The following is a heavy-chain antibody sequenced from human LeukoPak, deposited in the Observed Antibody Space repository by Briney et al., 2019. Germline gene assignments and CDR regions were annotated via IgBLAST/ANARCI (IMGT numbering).Heavy chain of an antibody. CDR2: IYSGGST. D-gene: IGHD2-2*01. CDR3: ARDLVGVPAAIGY. V-gene: IGHV3-53*01. J-gene: IGHJ4*02. CDR1: GFTVSTNY. Sequence: GGSLRLSCAASGFTVSTNYMSWVRQAPGKGLEWVSVIYSGGSTYYADSVKGRFTISRDNSKNTLCLQMNSLRAEDTAVYHCARDLVGVPAAIGYWGQGTLVTVSS.